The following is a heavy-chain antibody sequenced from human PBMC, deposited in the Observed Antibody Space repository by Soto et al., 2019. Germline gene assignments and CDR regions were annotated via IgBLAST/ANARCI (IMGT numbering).Heavy chain of an antibody. CDR3: ARLVDYDFWSGYFPF. D-gene: IGHD3-3*01. CDR2: IFPGDSDT. V-gene: IGHV5-51*01. J-gene: IGHJ3*01. CDR1: GYTFTSYW. Sequence: GESLKISCKGSGYTFTSYWIGWVRQMPGKGLEWMGIIFPGDSDTRYSRSFQGQVTFSADRSSSTAYLQWSSLKASDTAMYYCARLVDYDFWSGYFPFWGQGTMVTVSS.